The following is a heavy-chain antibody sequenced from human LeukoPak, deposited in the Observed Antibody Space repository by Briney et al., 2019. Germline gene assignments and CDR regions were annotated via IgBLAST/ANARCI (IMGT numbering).Heavy chain of an antibody. CDR2: ISGSGGST. Sequence: PGGSLRLSCAASGFTLSNYGMSWVRQAPGKGLEWVSAISGSGGSTYYAHSVKGRFTISRDNSKNTLYLQMNSLRAEDTAVYYCAKSGDGRIDYWGQGTLVTVSS. CDR1: GFTLSNYG. CDR3: AKSGDGRIDY. D-gene: IGHD3-10*01. V-gene: IGHV3-23*01. J-gene: IGHJ4*02.